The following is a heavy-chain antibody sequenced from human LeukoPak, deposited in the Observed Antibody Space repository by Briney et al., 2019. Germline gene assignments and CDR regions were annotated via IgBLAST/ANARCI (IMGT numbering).Heavy chain of an antibody. CDR2: IRYDGSNK. D-gene: IGHD2-2*01. Sequence: GGSLRLSCAASGFTFNSYAMHWVRQAPGKGLEWVAFIRYDGSNKYCADSVKGRFTISRDNSKNTLYLQMNSLRAEDTAVYYCAKDPGYCSSTSCYDRGDNGYWGQGTLVTVSS. CDR3: AKDPGYCSSTSCYDRGDNGY. J-gene: IGHJ4*02. V-gene: IGHV3-30*02. CDR1: GFTFNSYA.